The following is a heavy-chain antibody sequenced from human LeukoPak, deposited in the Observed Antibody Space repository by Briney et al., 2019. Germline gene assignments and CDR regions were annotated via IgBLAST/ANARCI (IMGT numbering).Heavy chain of an antibody. V-gene: IGHV4-34*01. D-gene: IGHD7-27*01. Sequence: SETLSLTCAVYGGTFRGYYWIWLRQPPGKGLEWIGEIHYTGATNYKPSLKSRVTISGDPSKNQVSLRVSSVTAADTAVYYCARGVLGPYYFDLWGRGTLVTVSS. CDR1: GGTFRGYY. CDR3: ARGVLGPYYFDL. CDR2: IHYTGAT. J-gene: IGHJ2*01.